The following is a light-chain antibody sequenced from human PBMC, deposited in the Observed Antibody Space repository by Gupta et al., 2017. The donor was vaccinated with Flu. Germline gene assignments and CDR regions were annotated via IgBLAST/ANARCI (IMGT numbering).Light chain of an antibody. J-gene: IGLJ3*02. CDR3: TSYASSNSWV. Sequence: HSPLPPAASVSASPRPSITITCTGTSNDVGRYDYVSWYQQHPGKAPTLMIYEVSNRPSGASDRFSGSKSGNTASLTISGLQAEDEADYYCTSYASSNSWVFGGGTKLTVL. V-gene: IGLV2-14*01. CDR1: SNDVGRYDY. CDR2: EVS.